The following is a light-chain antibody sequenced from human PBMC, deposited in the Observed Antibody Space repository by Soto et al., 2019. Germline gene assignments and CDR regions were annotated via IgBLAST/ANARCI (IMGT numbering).Light chain of an antibody. J-gene: IGKJ3*01. Sequence: DIQMTQSPSSLSASVGDRVTITCRASQTISSYLNWYQQQPWKAPNLLIYGAFNLKSGVPSRFSVSGSVTDFTLTISSLQPEAFATYYCQQSYSAPFTFGPGTKVYVK. CDR2: GAF. CDR3: QQSYSAPFT. CDR1: QTISSY. V-gene: IGKV1-39*01.